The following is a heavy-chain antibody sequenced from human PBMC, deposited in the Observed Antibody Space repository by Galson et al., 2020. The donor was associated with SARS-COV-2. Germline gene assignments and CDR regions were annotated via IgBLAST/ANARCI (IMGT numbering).Heavy chain of an antibody. CDR3: AADSNYGDYYYYYGMDV. Sequence: GESLKISCAASGFTFSTYAMSWVRQAPGKGLEWVSTIGRGSDTHYADSVKGRFTISRDNSKNTLYLQMNSLRAEDTAVYYCAADSNYGDYYYYYGMDVWGQGTTVTVSS. V-gene: IGHV3-23*01. CDR1: GFTFSTYA. CDR2: IGRGSDT. J-gene: IGHJ6*02. D-gene: IGHD4-4*01.